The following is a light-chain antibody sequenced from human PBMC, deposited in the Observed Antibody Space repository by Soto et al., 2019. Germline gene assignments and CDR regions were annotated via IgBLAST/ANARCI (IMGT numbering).Light chain of an antibody. Sequence: DIQMTQSPSSLSASVGDRVTITCRASQSISTYLNWYQQKPGKAPNLLIYAASSLQSGVPSRFSGSGSGTDFTLTITSLQPEDFATYYCQQSSITRLTFGGGTKVDIK. V-gene: IGKV1-39*01. CDR3: QQSSITRLT. J-gene: IGKJ4*01. CDR1: QSISTY. CDR2: AAS.